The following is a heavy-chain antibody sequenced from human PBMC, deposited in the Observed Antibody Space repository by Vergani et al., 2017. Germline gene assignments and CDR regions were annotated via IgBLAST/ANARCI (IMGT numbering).Heavy chain of an antibody. CDR3: ARDSRELLIDY. Sequence: QVQLQQWGAGLLKPSQTLSLTCTVSGGSISSGGYYWSWIRQHPGKGLEWIGYIYYSGSTYYNPSLKSRVTISVDTSKNQFSLKLSSVTAADTAVCYCARDSRELLIDYGGQGTLVTVSS. CDR1: GGSISSGGYY. CDR2: IYYSGST. V-gene: IGHV4-31*03. D-gene: IGHD1-7*01. J-gene: IGHJ4*02.